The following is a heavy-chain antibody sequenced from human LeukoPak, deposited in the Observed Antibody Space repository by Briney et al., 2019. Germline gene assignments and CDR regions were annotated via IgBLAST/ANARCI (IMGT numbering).Heavy chain of an antibody. CDR1: GFTFSSYG. Sequence: GGSLRLSCAASGFTFSSYGMNWVRQAPGKGLEWVSSISSSSSYIYYADSVKGRFTISRDNAKNSLYLQMNSLRAEDTAVYYCARELTEYYGSGSYFDYWGQGTLVTVSS. CDR2: ISSSSSYI. V-gene: IGHV3-21*01. J-gene: IGHJ4*02. D-gene: IGHD3-10*01. CDR3: ARELTEYYGSGSYFDY.